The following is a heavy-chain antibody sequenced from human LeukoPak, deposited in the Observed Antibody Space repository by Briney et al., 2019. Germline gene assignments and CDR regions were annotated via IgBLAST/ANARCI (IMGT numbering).Heavy chain of an antibody. D-gene: IGHD3-22*01. V-gene: IGHV3-21*01. Sequence: GGSLRLSCAASGFTFSSYSMNWVRQAPGKGLEWVSSISSSSSYIYYAGSVKGRFTISRDNAKNSLYLQMNSLRAEDTAVYYCARGDSYYDSSDFDNWGQGTLVTVSS. J-gene: IGHJ4*02. CDR2: ISSSSSYI. CDR1: GFTFSSYS. CDR3: ARGDSYYDSSDFDN.